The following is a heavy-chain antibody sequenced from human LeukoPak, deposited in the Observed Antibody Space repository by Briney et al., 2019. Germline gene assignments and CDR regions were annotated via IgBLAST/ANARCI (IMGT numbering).Heavy chain of an antibody. J-gene: IGHJ4*02. V-gene: IGHV4-59*01. D-gene: IGHD6-19*01. CDR3: ARYGSGWYSPFDY. CDR1: GGSISSYY. CDR2: IYYSGST. Sequence: PSETLSLTCTVSGGSISSYYWSWIRQPPGKGLEWIGYIYYSGSTNYNPSLKSRVTISVDTSKNQFSLKLSSVTAADTAVYYCARYGSGWYSPFDYWGQGTLVTVSS.